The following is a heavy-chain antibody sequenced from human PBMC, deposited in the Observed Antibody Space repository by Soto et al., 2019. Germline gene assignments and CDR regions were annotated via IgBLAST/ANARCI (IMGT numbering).Heavy chain of an antibody. CDR2: VYHTGRT. V-gene: IGHV4-61*01. D-gene: IGHD3-3*01. CDR1: GGSFKSGRYS. CDR3: ARDFAYFDS. Sequence: QVQLQESGPGLVKPSETLSLTCTVSGGSFKSGRYSWSWIRQPPGKGLEWIGYVYHTGRTSYNPSLKSRVYISMDTSKSQFSLNLDSVTAADTAVYFCARDFAYFDSWGQGTLVTVSS. J-gene: IGHJ4*02.